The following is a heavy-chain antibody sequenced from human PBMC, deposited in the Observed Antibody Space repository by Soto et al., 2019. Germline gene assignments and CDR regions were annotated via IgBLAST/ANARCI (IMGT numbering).Heavy chain of an antibody. V-gene: IGHV1-8*01. Sequence: QVQLVQSGAEVKTPGASVKVSCKASGYTFTKYDMNWVRQAPGQGLERMGWMNPTSGNTVYAQTFQGRLTMTWDTAIGIAHMELSSLRNEDTAVYYCARSDGHTFNWLDSWGQGTLVTVSA. J-gene: IGHJ5*01. CDR2: MNPTSGNT. CDR1: GYTFTKYD. CDR3: ARSDGHTFNWLDS. D-gene: IGHD2-2*02.